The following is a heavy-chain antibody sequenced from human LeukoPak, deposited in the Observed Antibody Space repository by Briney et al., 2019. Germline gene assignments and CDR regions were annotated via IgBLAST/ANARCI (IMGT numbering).Heavy chain of an antibody. V-gene: IGHV1-69*05. CDR2: IIPIFGTA. CDR3: ARGYEYSSSYWFDP. CDR1: GYTFTSYA. Sequence: SVKVSCKASGYTFTSYATHWVRQAPGQGLEWMGGIIPIFGTANYAQKFQGRVTITTDESTSTAYMELSSLRSEDTAVYYCARGYEYSSSYWFDPWGQGTLVTVSS. D-gene: IGHD6-6*01. J-gene: IGHJ5*02.